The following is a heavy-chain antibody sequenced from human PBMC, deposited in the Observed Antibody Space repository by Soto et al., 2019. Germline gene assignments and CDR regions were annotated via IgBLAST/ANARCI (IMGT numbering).Heavy chain of an antibody. CDR3: ARGYSGGYFYAMDV. D-gene: IGHD4-4*01. CDR1: GGTFTTYA. Sequence: QVQLVQSGAEVKKPGSSVRVSCQASGGTFTTYAFNWVRQAPGQGLEWMGGIIPMYNKPNYAPNFLGRVTISADPSTSTAYMELTTLRLEDTAVYFCARGYSGGYFYAMDVWGQGTRVTVSS. J-gene: IGHJ6*02. CDR2: IIPMYNKP. V-gene: IGHV1-69*01.